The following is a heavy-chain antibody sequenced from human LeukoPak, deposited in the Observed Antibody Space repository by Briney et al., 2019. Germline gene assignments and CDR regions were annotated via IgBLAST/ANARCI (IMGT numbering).Heavy chain of an antibody. CDR3: ARYCSSSNCYYNWFDP. D-gene: IGHD2-2*01. CDR2: IYYSGST. J-gene: IGHJ5*02. CDR1: GGSISSYY. V-gene: IGHV4-59*08. Sequence: SETLSLTCTVSGGSISSYYWSWIRQPPGKGLEWIGYIYYSGSTNYNPSLKSRVTISVDTSRNQFSLKLNSVTAADTAVYYCARYCSSSNCYYNWFDPHGQGILVTVSS.